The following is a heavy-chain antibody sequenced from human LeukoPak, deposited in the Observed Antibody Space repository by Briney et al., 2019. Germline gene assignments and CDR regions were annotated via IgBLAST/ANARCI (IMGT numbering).Heavy chain of an antibody. V-gene: IGHV4-59*01. CDR3: ARALSDVWGSYRHFDY. CDR2: ISYSGST. J-gene: IGHJ4*02. Sequence: SETLSLTCTVSSGSISGYYWSWIRQPPGKGLEWVGYISYSGSTNYNPSLKSRVTISVDTSKNQFSLKLSSVTAADTAVYYCARALSDVWGSYRHFDYWGQGTLVTVSS. CDR1: SGSISGYY. D-gene: IGHD3-16*02.